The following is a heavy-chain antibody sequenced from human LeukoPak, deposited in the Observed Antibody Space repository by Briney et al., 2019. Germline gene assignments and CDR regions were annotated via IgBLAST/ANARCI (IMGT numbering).Heavy chain of an antibody. CDR1: GDSISSDDYY. V-gene: IGHV4-61*02. CDR3: ARGRFYKGAFDI. CDR2: FSASGNS. J-gene: IGHJ3*02. D-gene: IGHD5-24*01. Sequence: PSETLSLTCTVSGDSISSDDYYWSWIRQPAGKGLEWIGRFSASGNSNYNPSLKSRLTMSVDTSKNQFSLKLSSVTAADTAVYYCARGRFYKGAFDIWGQGTMVTVSS.